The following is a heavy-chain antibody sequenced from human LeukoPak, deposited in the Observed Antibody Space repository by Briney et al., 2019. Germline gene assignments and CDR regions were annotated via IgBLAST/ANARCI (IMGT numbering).Heavy chain of an antibody. V-gene: IGHV4-4*07. J-gene: IGHJ4*02. CDR1: GGSISSYY. CDR3: AREVLWFGELSGFD. CDR2: IYTSGST. D-gene: IGHD3-10*01. Sequence: SETLSLTCTVSGGSISSYYWSWIRQPAGKGLEWIGRIYTSGSTNYNPSLKSRVTMSVDTSKNQFSLKLSSVTAADTAVCYCAREVLWFGELSGFDWGQGTLVTVSS.